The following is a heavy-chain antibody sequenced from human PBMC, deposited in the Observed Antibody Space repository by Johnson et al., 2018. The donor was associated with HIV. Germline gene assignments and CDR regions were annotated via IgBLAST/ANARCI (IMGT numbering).Heavy chain of an antibody. J-gene: IGHJ3*01. CDR2: ISYDGSNK. Sequence: QMQLVESGGGVVQPGRSLRLSCAASGFTFSSYVMHWVRQAPGNGLEWVTVISYDGSNKYYADSVKGRFTISRDNSKNTLYLQMNSLRAEDTAVYYCARIPGSGWEHDAFDVWGQGTMVTVSS. D-gene: IGHD6-19*01. V-gene: IGHV3-30*03. CDR1: GFTFSSYV. CDR3: ARIPGSGWEHDAFDV.